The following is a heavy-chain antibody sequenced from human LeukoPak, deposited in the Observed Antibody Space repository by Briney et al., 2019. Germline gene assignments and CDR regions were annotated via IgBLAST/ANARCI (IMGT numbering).Heavy chain of an antibody. CDR1: GFTFSSYS. CDR3: ARGGASSYYGSSGYSDY. Sequence: GGSPRLSCAASGFTFSSYSMNWVRQAPGKGLEWVSSISSSSSYIYYADSVKGRFTISRDNAKNSLYLQMNSLRAEDTAVYYCARGGASSYYGSSGYSDYWGQGTLVTVSS. V-gene: IGHV3-21*01. D-gene: IGHD3-22*01. CDR2: ISSSSSYI. J-gene: IGHJ4*02.